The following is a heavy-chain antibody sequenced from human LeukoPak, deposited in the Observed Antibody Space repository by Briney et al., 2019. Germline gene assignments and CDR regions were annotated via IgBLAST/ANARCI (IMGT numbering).Heavy chain of an antibody. V-gene: IGHV3-11*01. D-gene: IGHD1-26*01. CDR2: IGSSGSPI. Sequence: PGGSLRLSCAASGFIFGDYYMIWIRQAPGKRLEWVSYIGSSGSPIYYADSVKGRFTVSRDNAKNSLYLQMNSLRAEDMALYYCAKDASGSYYEGPFDPWGQGTLVTVSS. CDR3: AKDASGSYYEGPFDP. J-gene: IGHJ5*02. CDR1: GFIFGDYY.